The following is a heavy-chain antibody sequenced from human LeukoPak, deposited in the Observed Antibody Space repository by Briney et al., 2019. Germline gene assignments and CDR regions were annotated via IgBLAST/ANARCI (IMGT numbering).Heavy chain of an antibody. J-gene: IGHJ4*02. CDR3: ARDLGIGGAAANPDDY. D-gene: IGHD2-15*01. CDR1: GGTFSSYA. V-gene: IGHV1-69*04. CDR2: IIPILGIA. Sequence: SVKVSCKASGGTFSSYAISWVRQAPGQGLEWMGRIIPILGIANYAQKFQGGVTITADKSTSTAYMELSSLRSEDTAVYYCARDLGIGGAAANPDDYWGQGTLVTVSS.